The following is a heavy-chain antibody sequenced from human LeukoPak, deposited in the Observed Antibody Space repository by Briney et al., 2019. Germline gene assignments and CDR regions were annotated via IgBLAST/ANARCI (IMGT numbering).Heavy chain of an antibody. D-gene: IGHD1-14*01. CDR3: AKDMSPSLTTGWFDP. CDR1: GFTFGDYA. Sequence: PGGSLRLSCAASGFTFGDYAMLWVRQAQGKGLEWVSGISWNSGSIGYADSVKGRFTISRDNAKNSVYLQMNSLRAEDTALYYCAKDMSPSLTTGWFDPWGQGTLVTVSS. CDR2: ISWNSGSI. J-gene: IGHJ5*02. V-gene: IGHV3-9*01.